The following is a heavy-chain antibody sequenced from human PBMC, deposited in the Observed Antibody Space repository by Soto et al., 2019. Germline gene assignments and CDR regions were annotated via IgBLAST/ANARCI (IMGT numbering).Heavy chain of an antibody. CDR2: ISWNSGSI. J-gene: IGHJ6*02. V-gene: IGHV3-9*01. Sequence: QAGGSLRLSCAASGFTFDDYAMHWVRQAPGKGLEWVSGISWNSGSIGYADSVKGRFTISRDNAKNSLYLQMNSLRAEDTALYYCAKDLGYCSSTSCYTALSDCYYYGMDVWGQGTTVTVSS. CDR1: GFTFDDYA. D-gene: IGHD2-2*02. CDR3: AKDLGYCSSTSCYTALSDCYYYGMDV.